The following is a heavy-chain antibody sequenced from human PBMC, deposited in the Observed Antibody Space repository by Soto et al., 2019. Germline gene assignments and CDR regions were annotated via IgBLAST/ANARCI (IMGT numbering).Heavy chain of an antibody. CDR2: IYYSGST. Sequence: QVQLQESGPGLVKPSQTLSLTCTVSGGSISSGGYYWSWIRQHPGKGLEWIGYIYYSGSTYYNPSLKSRVTISVDMSKNQFSLKLSSVTAADTAVYYCARISSPDYGDYTYNWFDPWVQGTLVTVSS. CDR1: GGSISSGGYY. D-gene: IGHD4-17*01. J-gene: IGHJ5*02. V-gene: IGHV4-31*03. CDR3: ARISSPDYGDYTYNWFDP.